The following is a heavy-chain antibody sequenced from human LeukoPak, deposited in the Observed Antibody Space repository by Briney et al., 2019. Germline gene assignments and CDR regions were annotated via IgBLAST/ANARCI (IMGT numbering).Heavy chain of an antibody. J-gene: IGHJ3*02. Sequence: ASVKVSCKASGYTFTGYYMHWVRQAPGQGLEWMGWINPNSGGTNYAQKFQGRVTMTRDTSISTAYMELSRLRSDDTAIYYCAREMDIRGATDAFDIWGQGTMVTVSS. V-gene: IGHV1-2*02. CDR3: AREMDIRGATDAFDI. CDR2: INPNSGGT. CDR1: GYTFTGYY. D-gene: IGHD5-12*01.